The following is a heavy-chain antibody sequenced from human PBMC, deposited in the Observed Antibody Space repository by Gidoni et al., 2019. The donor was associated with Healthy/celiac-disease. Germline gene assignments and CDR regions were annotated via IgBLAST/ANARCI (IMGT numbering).Heavy chain of an antibody. CDR2: IRSKAYGGTT. J-gene: IGHJ4*02. CDR3: TTPYWEPLFDY. Sequence: EVQLVESGGGLVQPGRSLRRSCTAPGFTFGDYAMSWVRQAPGKGLELVCFIRSKAYGGTTEYAASVKGRFTISRDDSKSIAYLQMNSLKTEDTAVYYCTTPYWEPLFDYWGQGTLVTVSS. D-gene: IGHD1-26*01. CDR1: GFTFGDYA. V-gene: IGHV3-49*04.